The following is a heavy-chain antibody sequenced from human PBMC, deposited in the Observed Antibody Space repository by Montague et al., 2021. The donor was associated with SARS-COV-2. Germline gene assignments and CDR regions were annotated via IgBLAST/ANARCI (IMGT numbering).Heavy chain of an antibody. CDR3: ARGPVTVFGVLIMLSSAGLLDS. CDR1: GGPFSDYY. Sequence: SETLSLTCAVYGGPFSDYYWTWIRQAPGKGLEWIGEVDHRGSRSYNPSLQSRLTISVDRYKNQFSLRLTAVTAADTAVYYCARGPVTVFGVLIMLSSAGLLDSWGLGTKVTVSS. V-gene: IGHV4-34*01. CDR2: VDHRGSR. D-gene: IGHD3-3*01. J-gene: IGHJ3*02.